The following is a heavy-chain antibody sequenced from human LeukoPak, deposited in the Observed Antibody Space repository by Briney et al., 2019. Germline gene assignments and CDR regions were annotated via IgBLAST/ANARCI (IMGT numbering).Heavy chain of an antibody. Sequence: PGGSLRLSCAASGFTFSSYAMSWVRQAPGKGLEWVSAISGSGGSTYYADSVKGRFTISRDNSKNTLYLQMNSLRAEDTAVYYCARVLDITGTIFDAFDIWGQGTMVTVSS. D-gene: IGHD1-20*01. V-gene: IGHV3-23*01. CDR2: ISGSGGST. CDR1: GFTFSSYA. CDR3: ARVLDITGTIFDAFDI. J-gene: IGHJ3*02.